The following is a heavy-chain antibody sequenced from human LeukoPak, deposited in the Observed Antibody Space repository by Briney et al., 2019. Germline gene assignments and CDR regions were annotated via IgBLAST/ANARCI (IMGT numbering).Heavy chain of an antibody. D-gene: IGHD4-17*01. J-gene: IGHJ4*02. V-gene: IGHV3-23*01. CDR2: ISGGGETT. CDR1: GFTFNNYA. CDR3: ARDYADYVGYFFFDY. Sequence: GGSLRLSCAASGFTFNNYAMNWGRQAPGKGLEWGSSISGGGETTYYAESAKGRFTISRDNSQNTLYLQMNSLRAEDTAVYYCARDYADYVGYFFFDYWGQGTLVTVSS.